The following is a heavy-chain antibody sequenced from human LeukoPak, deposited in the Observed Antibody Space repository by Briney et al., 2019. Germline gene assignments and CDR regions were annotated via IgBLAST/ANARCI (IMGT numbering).Heavy chain of an antibody. CDR1: GFTFSSFG. V-gene: IGHV3-23*01. CDR3: AKRVPYSSSSVYFDY. J-gene: IGHJ4*02. CDR2: ISDDGRST. D-gene: IGHD6-6*01. Sequence: QAGGSLRLSCAASGFTFSSFGMSWVRQAPGKGLEWVSAISDDGRSTYYADSAKGRFTISRDNSKNTLYLQMNSLRFEDTALYFRAKRVPYSSSSVYFDYWGQGTLVTVSS.